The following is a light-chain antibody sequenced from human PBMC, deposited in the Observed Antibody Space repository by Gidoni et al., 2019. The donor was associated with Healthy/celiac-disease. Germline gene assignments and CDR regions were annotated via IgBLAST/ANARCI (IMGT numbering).Light chain of an antibody. Sequence: GDRVTITCRASQGISSALAWYQQKPGKAHKLLIYDASSLESGVPSRFSGSGSGTDFTLTISSLQPEDFATYYCQQFNSYPLTFGGGTKVEIK. CDR1: QGISSA. V-gene: IGKV1-13*02. J-gene: IGKJ4*01. CDR2: DAS. CDR3: QQFNSYPLT.